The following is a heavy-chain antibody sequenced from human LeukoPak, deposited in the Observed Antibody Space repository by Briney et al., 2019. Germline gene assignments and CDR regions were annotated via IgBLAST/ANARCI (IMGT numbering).Heavy chain of an antibody. CDR2: INSDGSST. D-gene: IGHD6-13*01. CDR1: GSIFSSYW. CDR3: AGPGYSSSWYGLDY. V-gene: IGHV3-74*01. Sequence: PGGSLRLSCAASGSIFSSYWMHWVRQAPGKGLVWVSRINSDGSSTSYADSVKGRFTISRDNAKNTLYLQMNSLRAEDTAVYYCAGPGYSSSWYGLDYWGQGTLVTVSS. J-gene: IGHJ4*02.